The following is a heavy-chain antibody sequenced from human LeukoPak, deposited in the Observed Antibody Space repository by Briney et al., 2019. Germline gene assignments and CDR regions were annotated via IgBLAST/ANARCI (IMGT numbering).Heavy chain of an antibody. CDR3: ARAAWGYYGSGSPLPNWFDP. Sequence: PSETLSLTCTVSGGSISSGGYSWSWLRQPPGKGLEWIGYIYHSGSTYYNPSLKSRVTISVDKSKNQFSLKLSSVTAADTAVYYCARAAWGYYGSGSPLPNWFDPWGQGTLVTVSS. CDR2: IYHSGST. CDR1: GGSISSGGYS. J-gene: IGHJ5*02. V-gene: IGHV4-30-2*01. D-gene: IGHD3-10*01.